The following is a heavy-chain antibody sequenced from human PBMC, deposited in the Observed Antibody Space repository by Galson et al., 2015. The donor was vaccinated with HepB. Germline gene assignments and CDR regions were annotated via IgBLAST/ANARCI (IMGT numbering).Heavy chain of an antibody. Sequence: QSGAEVKKPGESLRISCKGSGYSFTSYWISWVRQMPGKGLEWMGRIDPSDSYTNYSPSFQGHVTISADKSISTAYLQWSSLKASDTAMYYCARHPMQWLVRGNDAFDIWGQGTMVTVSS. V-gene: IGHV5-10-1*01. CDR2: IDPSDSYT. J-gene: IGHJ3*02. CDR3: ARHPMQWLVRGNDAFDI. CDR1: GYSFTSYW. D-gene: IGHD6-19*01.